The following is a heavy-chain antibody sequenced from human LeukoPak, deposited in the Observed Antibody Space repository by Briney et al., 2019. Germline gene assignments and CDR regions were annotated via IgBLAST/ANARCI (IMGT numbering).Heavy chain of an antibody. D-gene: IGHD2-21*02. Sequence: GGSLRLSCAVPGFTFSSYEMNWVRQAPGKGLEWVSYISSSSTTMDYADSVKGRFTISRDNAKNSLYLQMNSLRAEDTAVYYCARTTAYWFDPWGQGTLVTVSS. CDR3: ARTTAYWFDP. CDR2: ISSSSTTM. CDR1: GFTFSSYE. J-gene: IGHJ5*02. V-gene: IGHV3-48*03.